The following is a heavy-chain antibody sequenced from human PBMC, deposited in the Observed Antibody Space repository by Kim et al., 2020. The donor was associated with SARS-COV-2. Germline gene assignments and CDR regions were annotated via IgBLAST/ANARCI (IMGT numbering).Heavy chain of an antibody. CDR3: TTDLSQRGPKNDY. V-gene: IGHV3-15*01. J-gene: IGHJ4*02. Sequence: YAAPVKGRFTISRDDSKNTLYLQMNSLKTEDTAVYYCTTDLSQRGPKNDYWGQGTLVTVSS. D-gene: IGHD6-25*01.